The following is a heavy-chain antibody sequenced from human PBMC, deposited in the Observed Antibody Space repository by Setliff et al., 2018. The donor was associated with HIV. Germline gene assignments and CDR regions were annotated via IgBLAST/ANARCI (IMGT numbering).Heavy chain of an antibody. V-gene: IGHV4-30-4*08. D-gene: IGHD2-21*02. CDR1: GGSISSANYY. J-gene: IGHJ3*02. Sequence: SETLSLTCTVSGGSISSANYYWSWIRQPPGKGLEWIGYIYYNGSAYYYNPSLKSRTTISLDTSMNQFSLKLTSVTAADTAVYYCAREVDVVTTSDAFDIWGQGTMVTVSS. CDR2: IYYNGSAY. CDR3: AREVDVVTTSDAFDI.